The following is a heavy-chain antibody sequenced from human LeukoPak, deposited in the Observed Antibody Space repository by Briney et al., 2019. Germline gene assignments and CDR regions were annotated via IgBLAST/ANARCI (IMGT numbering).Heavy chain of an antibody. Sequence: SETLSLTCTVSGGSVSSDSYFWTWIRQPPGKGLEWIGYIYYSGSTNYNPSLKSRVTISLDTSKSQISLKLRSVTAADMAVYYCARGQRRLQDYWGQGTLVTVSS. V-gene: IGHV4-61*01. CDR1: GGSVSSDSYF. J-gene: IGHJ4*02. CDR3: ARGQRRLQDY. CDR2: IYYSGST.